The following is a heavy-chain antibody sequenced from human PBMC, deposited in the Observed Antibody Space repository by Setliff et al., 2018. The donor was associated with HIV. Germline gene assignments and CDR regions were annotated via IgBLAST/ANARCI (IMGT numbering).Heavy chain of an antibody. D-gene: IGHD2-15*01. J-gene: IGHJ5*02. CDR1: GGSISSGGYY. V-gene: IGHV4-31*03. Sequence: SETLSLTCTVSGGSISSGGYYWSWIRQHPGKGLEWIGYIYYSGSTYYNPSLKSRLTMSIDTSKNQFSLKLNSVTAADTAVYFCARGGPSGEGWFTGSRVRRTNWFDPWGQGTLVTVSS. CDR2: IYYSGST. CDR3: ARGGPSGEGWFTGSRVRRTNWFDP.